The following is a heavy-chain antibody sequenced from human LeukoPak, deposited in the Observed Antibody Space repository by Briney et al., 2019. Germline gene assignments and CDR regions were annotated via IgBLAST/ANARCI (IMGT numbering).Heavy chain of an antibody. J-gene: IGHJ4*02. CDR2: ISSSSSYI. Sequence: GGSLRLSCGTSGFTFSSYSMNWVRQAPGKGLEWVSSISSSSSYIYYADSVKGRFTISRDNAKNSLYLQMNSLRAKDTAVYYCARDGYSYGFDYWGQGTLVTVSS. CDR3: ARDGYSYGFDY. CDR1: GFTFSSYS. D-gene: IGHD5-18*01. V-gene: IGHV3-21*01.